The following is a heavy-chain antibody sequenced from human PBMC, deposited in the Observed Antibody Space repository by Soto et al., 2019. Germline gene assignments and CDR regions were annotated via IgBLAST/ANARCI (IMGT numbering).Heavy chain of an antibody. CDR1: GGSISSYY. Sequence: SSETLSLTCTVSGGSISSYYWSWIRQPPGKGLEWIGYIYYSGSTNYNPSLKSRVTISVDTSKNQFSLKLSSVTAADTAVYYCARERPAYGMDVWGQGTTVTVSS. CDR3: ARERPAYGMDV. CDR2: IYYSGST. V-gene: IGHV4-59*01. J-gene: IGHJ6*02.